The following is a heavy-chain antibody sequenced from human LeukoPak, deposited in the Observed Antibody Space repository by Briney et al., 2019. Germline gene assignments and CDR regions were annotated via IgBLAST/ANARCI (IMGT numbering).Heavy chain of an antibody. CDR3: ARGGNSGSTDNWFDP. D-gene: IGHD1-1*01. Sequence: PLETLSLTCTVSGGSISSYYWSWIRQPPGKGLEWIGYIYYSGSTNYNPSLKSRVTISVDTSKNQFSLRLSSVTAADTAVYYCARGGNSGSTDNWFDPWGQGTLVTVSS. CDR1: GGSISSYY. CDR2: IYYSGST. V-gene: IGHV4-59*01. J-gene: IGHJ5*02.